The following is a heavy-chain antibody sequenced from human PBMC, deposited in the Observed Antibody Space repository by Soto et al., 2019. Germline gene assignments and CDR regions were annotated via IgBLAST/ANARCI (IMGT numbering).Heavy chain of an antibody. V-gene: IGHV4-38-2*01. D-gene: IGHD3-10*01. CDR2: FYHSGST. Sequence: SETLSLTCAVSVHSISSGYYWGWIRQPPGKGLEWIGSFYHSGSTYYNPSLKSRVTISVDTSKNQFSLKLSSVTAADTAVYYCARGEYYGSGNYFDYWGQGTLVTVS. CDR3: ARGEYYGSGNYFDY. CDR1: VHSISSGYY. J-gene: IGHJ4*02.